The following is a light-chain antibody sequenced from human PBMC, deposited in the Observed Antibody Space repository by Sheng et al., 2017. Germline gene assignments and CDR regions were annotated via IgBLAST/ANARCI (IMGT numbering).Light chain of an antibody. CDR2: DVN. CDR1: GGDVAGDNH. J-gene: IGLJ2*01. V-gene: IGLV2-11*01. CDR3: SSYTSSSTLL. Sequence: QSALTQPRSVSGSPGQSVTISCTGTGGDVAGDNHVSWYQQRPGKVPKLIIYDVNQRPSGVPDRFSGSKSANAASLTISGLEAEDEADYHCSSYTSSSTLLFGGGTKLTVL.